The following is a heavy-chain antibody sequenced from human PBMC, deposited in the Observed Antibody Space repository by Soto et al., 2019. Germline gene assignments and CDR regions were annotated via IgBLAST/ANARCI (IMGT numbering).Heavy chain of an antibody. D-gene: IGHD2-8*01. J-gene: IGHJ6*03. CDR2: ISNNGIGI. CDR1: GFTFSSHA. CDR3: ASAMGYYYYDMDV. V-gene: IGHV3-64*01. Sequence: EVQLVESGGGMVQPRGSLRLSCAASGFTFSSHAMHWVRQAPGKGLEYVSAISNNGIGIFYAYSVKCRFTGSRDNSKNTLYLQMGSLRAEDMAVYYCASAMGYYYYDMDVWGRGTTVTVS.